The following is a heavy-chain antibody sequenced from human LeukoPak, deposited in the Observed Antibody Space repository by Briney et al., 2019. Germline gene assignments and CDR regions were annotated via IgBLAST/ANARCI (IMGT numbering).Heavy chain of an antibody. D-gene: IGHD3-10*01. CDR1: GGSFSGYY. CDR3: ARGRGAAAKDY. Sequence: SETLSLTCAVYGGSFSGYYWSWIRQPPGKGLEWIGEINHSGSTNYNPSLKSRVTISVDTSKNQFSLKLSSVTAADTAVYYCARGRGAAAKDYWGQGTLVTVSS. J-gene: IGHJ4*02. V-gene: IGHV4-34*01. CDR2: INHSGST.